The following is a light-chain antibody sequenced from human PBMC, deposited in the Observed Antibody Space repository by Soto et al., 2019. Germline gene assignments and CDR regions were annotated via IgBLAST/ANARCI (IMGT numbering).Light chain of an antibody. J-gene: IGKJ1*01. V-gene: IGKV3-15*01. CDR2: DAS. CDR1: QYIGST. Sequence: TPSDSLGDQAARSSRASQYIGSTIAWYQQRPGQAPRLLIFDASIMHRGVPARFSGSVSGTEFTLTISSLQSDDFAAYFCQQYNGYLRPFGQVTKVDIK. CDR3: QQYNGYLRP.